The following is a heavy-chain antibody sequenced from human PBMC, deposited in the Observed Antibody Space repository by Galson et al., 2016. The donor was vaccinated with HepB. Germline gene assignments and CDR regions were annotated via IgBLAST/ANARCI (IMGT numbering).Heavy chain of an antibody. Sequence: SLRLSCAASGFTFGNYVMSWVRQAPGKGLEWASSITNIGGNTYYADSVKGRFTISRDNSKNTLYLQMSSLRAEDTALYYCAKVDCGGDCKRFDYWGQGTLVTVSS. CDR1: GFTFGNYV. V-gene: IGHV3-23*01. J-gene: IGHJ4*02. D-gene: IGHD2-21*02. CDR2: ITNIGGNT. CDR3: AKVDCGGDCKRFDY.